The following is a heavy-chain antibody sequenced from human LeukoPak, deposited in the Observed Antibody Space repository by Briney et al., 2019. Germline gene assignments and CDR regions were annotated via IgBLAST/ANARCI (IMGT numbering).Heavy chain of an antibody. CDR1: GGSISSGGYS. J-gene: IGHJ4*02. V-gene: IGHV4-30-2*01. D-gene: IGHD6-13*01. CDR3: ARRGRIAAAGTSRAFDY. Sequence: PSQTLSLTCAVSGGSISSGGYSWSWIRQPPGKGLEWIGYIYHSGSTYYNPSLKSRVTISVDTSKNQFSLKLSSVTAADTAVYYCARRGRIAAAGTSRAFDYWGQGTLVTVSS. CDR2: IYHSGST.